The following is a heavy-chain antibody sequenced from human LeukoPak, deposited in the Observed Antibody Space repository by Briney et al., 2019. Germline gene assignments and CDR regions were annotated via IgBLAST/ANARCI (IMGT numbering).Heavy chain of an antibody. V-gene: IGHV1-8*03. D-gene: IGHD6-6*01. CDR1: GYTFTGYY. J-gene: IGHJ4*02. CDR2: MNPNSGNT. Sequence: ASVKVSCKASGYTFTGYYMHWVRQATGQGLEWMGWMNPNSGNTGYAQKFQGRVTITRNTSISTAYMELSSLRSEDTAVYYCASVIAARRGFDYWGQGTLVTVSS. CDR3: ASVIAARRGFDY.